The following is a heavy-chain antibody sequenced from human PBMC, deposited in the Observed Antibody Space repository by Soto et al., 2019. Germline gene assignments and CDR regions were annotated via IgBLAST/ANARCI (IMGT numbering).Heavy chain of an antibody. Sequence: SVTGSYTAAGDTFGNYAGSWVRQAPGQGLEWMGGIIPMFETVNYAQRFQGRLTIAADGSTSTAYMELTSLTSADTAIYFCARGLRTGNYGMDVWCQGTTVTVSS. CDR3: ARGLRTGNYGMDV. CDR2: IIPMFETV. V-gene: IGHV1-69*13. D-gene: IGHD2-15*01. CDR1: GDTFGNYA. J-gene: IGHJ6*02.